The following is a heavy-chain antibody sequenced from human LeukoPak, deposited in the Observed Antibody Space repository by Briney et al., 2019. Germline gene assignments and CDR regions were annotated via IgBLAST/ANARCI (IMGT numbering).Heavy chain of an antibody. CDR3: AKYMGYSSSWIEN. Sequence: GSLRLSCAASGFTLSSSWMHWVRQAPGKGLVWVSRINSDGSSTSYADSVKGRFTISRDNSKSTVYLQMNSLRAEDTALYYCAKYMGYSSSWIENWGQGTLVAVSS. J-gene: IGHJ4*02. CDR2: INSDGSST. V-gene: IGHV3-74*01. CDR1: GFTLSSSW. D-gene: IGHD6-13*01.